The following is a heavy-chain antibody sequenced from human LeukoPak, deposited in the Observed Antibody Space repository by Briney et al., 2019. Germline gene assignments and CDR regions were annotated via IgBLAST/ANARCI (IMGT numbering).Heavy chain of an antibody. V-gene: IGHV3-66*01. CDR1: GFTVSTNY. J-gene: IGHJ4*02. D-gene: IGHD6-13*01. CDR2: IYSGGTT. Sequence: GGSLRLSCAASGFTVSTNYMSWVRQAPGKGLEWVSVIYSGGTTYYADSVTGIFTISRDNSKNTLYLQMSSLRAEDTAVYYCTRAPYSSSWYSDCWGQGTLVTVSS. CDR3: TRAPYSSSWYSDC.